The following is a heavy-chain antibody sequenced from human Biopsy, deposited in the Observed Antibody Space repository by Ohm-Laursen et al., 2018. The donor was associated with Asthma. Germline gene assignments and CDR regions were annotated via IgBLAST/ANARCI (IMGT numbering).Heavy chain of an antibody. CDR3: VHTLVGLKAFDF. V-gene: IGHV2-5*02. Sequence: TQTLTLTCTFSGFSLSTSGGGVGWIRQPPGKALEWLGNIYWDDDKRYSPSLQSRLTITRDTPKDQAVLTMTNMGPVDTGTYYCVHTLVGLKAFDFWGQGTTVTVS. J-gene: IGHJ6*02. CDR1: GFSLSTSGGG. CDR2: IYWDDDK. D-gene: IGHD1-26*01.